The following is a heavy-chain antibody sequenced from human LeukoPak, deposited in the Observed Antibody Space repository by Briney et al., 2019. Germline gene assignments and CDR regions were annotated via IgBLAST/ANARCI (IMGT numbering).Heavy chain of an antibody. CDR1: GFTFSSYA. CDR3: ARETDNTWAYAFDI. J-gene: IGHJ3*02. CDR2: ISYDGSNK. Sequence: GSLRLSCAASGFTFSSYAMHWVRQAPGKGLEWVAVISYDGSNKYYADSVKGRFTISRDNSKNTLYLQMNSLRAEDTAVYYCARETDNTWAYAFDIWGQGTMVTVSS. D-gene: IGHD1-14*01. V-gene: IGHV3-30*04.